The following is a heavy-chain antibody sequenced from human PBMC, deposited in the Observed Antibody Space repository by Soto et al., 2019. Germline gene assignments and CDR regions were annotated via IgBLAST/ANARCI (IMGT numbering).Heavy chain of an antibody. V-gene: IGHV3-9*01. Sequence: GGSLRLSCAASGFNFDDYAMHWVRQAPGKGLQWVSGISWNSGSVAYADSVKGRFNISRDNAKNSLYLQMNRLRSEDTAFYYCTKDIGPLAAAGPRGGWFDPWGQGTLVTVSS. CDR1: GFNFDDYA. CDR3: TKDIGPLAAAGPRGGWFDP. D-gene: IGHD6-13*01. CDR2: ISWNSGSV. J-gene: IGHJ5*02.